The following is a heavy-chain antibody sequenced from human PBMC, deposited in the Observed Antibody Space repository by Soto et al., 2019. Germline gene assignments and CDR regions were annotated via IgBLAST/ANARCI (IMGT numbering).Heavy chain of an antibody. V-gene: IGHV1-8*01. D-gene: IGHD2-8*01. J-gene: IGHJ4*02. CDR2: MNPNSGNT. CDR3: ASASYCTNGVCYFDY. CDR1: GYTFTSYY. Sequence: ASVKVSCKASGYTFTSYYINWVRQATGQGLEWMGWMNPNSGNTGYAQRFQGRVTMTRNTSISTAYMELSSLRSEDTAVYYCASASYCTNGVCYFDYWGQGTLVTVSS.